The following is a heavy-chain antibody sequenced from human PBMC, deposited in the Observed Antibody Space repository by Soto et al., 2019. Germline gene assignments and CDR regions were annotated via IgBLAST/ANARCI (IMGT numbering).Heavy chain of an antibody. V-gene: IGHV4-59*01. J-gene: IGHJ5*02. CDR2: IYYSGST. CDR1: GGSISSYY. D-gene: IGHD2-15*01. Sequence: SETLSLTCTVSGGSISSYYWSWSGHPPGKGRKGIGYIYYSGSTNYNPSLKSRVTISVDTSKNQFSLKLSSVTAADTAVYYCARVMGQCSGGSCYPLHNWFDPWGQGTLVTVSS. CDR3: ARVMGQCSGGSCYPLHNWFDP.